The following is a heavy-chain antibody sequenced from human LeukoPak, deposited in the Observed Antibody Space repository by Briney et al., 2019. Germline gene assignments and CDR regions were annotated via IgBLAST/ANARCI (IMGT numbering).Heavy chain of an antibody. J-gene: IGHJ4*02. D-gene: IGHD3-22*01. V-gene: IGHV3-21*01. CDR2: ISSSSGYI. Sequence: GGSLRLSCAASGITFSTYSMNWVRQAPGKGLEWVSSISSSSGYIYYADSVKGRFTISRDNAKNSLYLQMSSLRAEDTALYYCARVRYYYDSSGYSPFDYWGQGTLVTVSS. CDR1: GITFSTYS. CDR3: ARVRYYYDSSGYSPFDY.